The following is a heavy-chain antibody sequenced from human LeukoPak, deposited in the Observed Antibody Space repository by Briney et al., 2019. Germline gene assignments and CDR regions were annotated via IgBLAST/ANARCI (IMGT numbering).Heavy chain of an antibody. CDR1: GGTFSSYA. Sequence: ASVKVSCKASGGTFSSYAISWVRQAPGQGLEWMGGIIPIFGTANYAQKFQGRVTITADESTSTAYMELSSLRSEDTAVYYCARGTDYYYHAMDVWGQGTTVTVSS. J-gene: IGHJ6*02. CDR3: ARGTDYYYHAMDV. CDR2: IIPIFGTA. V-gene: IGHV1-69*13.